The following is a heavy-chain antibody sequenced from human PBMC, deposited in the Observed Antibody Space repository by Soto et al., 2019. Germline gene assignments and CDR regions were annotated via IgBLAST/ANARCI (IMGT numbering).Heavy chain of an antibody. D-gene: IGHD2-15*01. CDR3: TTRDLGYCSGGSCYVVDFDY. CDR2: IRSKANSYAT. Sequence: GGSLRLSCAASRFTFSGSAMHWVRQASGKGLEWVGRIRSKANSYATAYAASVKGRFTISRDDSKNTAYLQMNSLKTEDTAVYYCTTRDLGYCSGGSCYVVDFDYWGQGTLVTVSS. CDR1: RFTFSGSA. J-gene: IGHJ4*02. V-gene: IGHV3-73*01.